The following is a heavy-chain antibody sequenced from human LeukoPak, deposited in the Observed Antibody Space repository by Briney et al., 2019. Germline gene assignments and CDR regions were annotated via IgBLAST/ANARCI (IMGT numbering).Heavy chain of an antibody. J-gene: IGHJ1*01. D-gene: IGHD6-19*01. Sequence: PGGSLRLSCAASGFTFSTFSMNWLRQAPGKGLEWASCISRRSDSIYYADSVKGRFTISRDNAKNTLYPQMSRLSVEDTGVYFCARGTVAGTIQHWGQGTLVSVSS. CDR1: GFTFSTFS. CDR3: ARGTVAGTIQH. CDR2: ISRRSDSI. V-gene: IGHV3-21*01.